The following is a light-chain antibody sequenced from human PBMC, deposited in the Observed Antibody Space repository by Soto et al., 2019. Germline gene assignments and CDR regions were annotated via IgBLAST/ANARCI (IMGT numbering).Light chain of an antibody. V-gene: IGLV2-8*01. J-gene: IGLJ1*01. Sequence: QYVLTQPPSASGSPGQSVTISCTGTSSDFGGYDYVSWYQQHPGKAPRLIIFEVNKRPSGVPDRFSGSKSGNTASLTVSGLQAEDEADYYCCSYAGRNKLRVFGTGTKVTVL. CDR1: SSDFGGYDY. CDR2: EVN. CDR3: CSYAGRNKLRV.